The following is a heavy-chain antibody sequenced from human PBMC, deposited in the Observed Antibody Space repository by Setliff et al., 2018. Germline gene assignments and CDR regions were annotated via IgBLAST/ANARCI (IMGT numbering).Heavy chain of an antibody. V-gene: IGHV5-51*01. CDR2: IYPGNSDT. D-gene: IGHD6-19*01. CDR3: ARQAVAGNDAFDI. J-gene: IGHJ3*02. Sequence: PGESLKISCKASEYSFPTYWIGWVRQMPGKGLEWMGIIYPGNSDTRYSPSFQCQVTIQANKSISTAYLQWSSLKASDTAMYYCARQAVAGNDAFDIWGQGTMVTVSS. CDR1: EYSFPTYW.